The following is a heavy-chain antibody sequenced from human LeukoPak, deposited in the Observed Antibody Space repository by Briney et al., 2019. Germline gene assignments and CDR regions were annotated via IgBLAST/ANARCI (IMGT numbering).Heavy chain of an antibody. J-gene: IGHJ4*02. CDR2: IYYSGST. CDR1: GGSISSYY. D-gene: IGHD5-18*01. Sequence: SETLSLTCTVSGGSISSYYWSRIRQPPGKGLEWIGYIYYSGSTNYNPSLKSRVTISVDTSKNQFSLKLSSVTAADTAVYYCARRAPYSYEWSTLDYWGQGTLVTVSS. CDR3: ARRAPYSYEWSTLDY. V-gene: IGHV4-59*08.